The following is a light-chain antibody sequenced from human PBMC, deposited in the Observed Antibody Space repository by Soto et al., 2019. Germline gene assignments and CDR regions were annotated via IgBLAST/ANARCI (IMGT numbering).Light chain of an antibody. J-gene: IGKJ5*01. CDR2: AAS. CDR1: QGISSW. CDR3: QQANSFPST. V-gene: IGKV1-12*01. Sequence: DIQMTQSPSSASASVGDRVTITCRASQGISSWLAWYQKKPGKAPNLLIYAASSLQSGVPSRFSGSESGTDFTLTISSLQPEDCAIYFCQQANSFPSTFGQGTRLEIK.